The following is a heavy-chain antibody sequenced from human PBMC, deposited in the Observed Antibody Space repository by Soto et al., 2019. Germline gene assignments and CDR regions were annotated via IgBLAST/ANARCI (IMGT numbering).Heavy chain of an antibody. CDR1: GFTPRPFT. V-gene: IGHV3-23*01. CDR3: AYSSTPFDY. D-gene: IGHD6-13*01. Sequence: GGSLRLSCVASGFTPRPFTMNWVRQAPGKGLEWVSDISGSGGSIYYADSVKGRFTISRDNSKNTLYLQMNSLRAEDTAVYYCAYSSTPFDYWGQGTLVTVSS. CDR2: ISGSGGSI. J-gene: IGHJ4*02.